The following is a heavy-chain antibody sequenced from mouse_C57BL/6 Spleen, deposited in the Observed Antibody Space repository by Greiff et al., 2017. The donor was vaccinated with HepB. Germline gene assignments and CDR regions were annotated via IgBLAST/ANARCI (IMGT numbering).Heavy chain of an antibody. V-gene: IGHV1-82*01. CDR1: GYAFSSSW. Sequence: VKLMESGPELVKPGASVKISCKASGYAFSSSWMNWVKQRPGKGLEWIGRIYPGDGDTNYNGKFKGKATLTADKSSSTAYMQLSSLTSEDSAVYFCARGFITTVVAPDYYAMDYWGQGTSVTVSS. CDR3: ARGFITTVVAPDYYAMDY. D-gene: IGHD1-1*01. J-gene: IGHJ4*01. CDR2: IYPGDGDT.